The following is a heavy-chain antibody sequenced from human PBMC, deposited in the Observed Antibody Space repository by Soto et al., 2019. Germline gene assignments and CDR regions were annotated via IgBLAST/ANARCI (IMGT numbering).Heavy chain of an antibody. Sequence: GGSLRLSCAASGFTFSSYGMHWVRQAPGKGLEYVSAISSNGGSTYYANSVKGRFTISRDNSKNTLYLQMGSLRAEDMAVYYCARDPGRDLKPLRDPFAIWGQGTMDTGSS. CDR1: GFTFSSYG. D-gene: IGHD2-21*02. V-gene: IGHV3-64*01. CDR2: ISSNGGST. J-gene: IGHJ3*02. CDR3: ARDPGRDLKPLRDPFAI.